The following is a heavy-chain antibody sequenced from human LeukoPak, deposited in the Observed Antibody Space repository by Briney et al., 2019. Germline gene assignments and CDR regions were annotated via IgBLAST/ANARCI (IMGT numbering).Heavy chain of an antibody. V-gene: IGHV4-4*02. Sequence: SETLSLTCAVSGGSISSSNWWSWVRQPPGKGLQWIGSIYYSGSTYYNPSLKSRVTISVDTSKNQFSLKLNSVTAADTAVYYCARGPTTVTRAFDYWGQGTLVTVSS. CDR3: ARGPTTVTRAFDY. J-gene: IGHJ4*02. CDR1: GGSISSSNW. D-gene: IGHD4-17*01. CDR2: IYYSGST.